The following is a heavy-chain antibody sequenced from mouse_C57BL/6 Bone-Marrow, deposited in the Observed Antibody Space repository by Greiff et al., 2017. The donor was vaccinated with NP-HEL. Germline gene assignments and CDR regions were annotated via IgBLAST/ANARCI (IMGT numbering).Heavy chain of an antibody. V-gene: IGHV5-15*01. J-gene: IGHJ4*01. CDR1: GFTFSDYG. CDR2: ISNLAYSI. Sequence: EVKLVESGGGLVQPGGSLKLSCAASGFTFSDYGMAWVRQAPRKGPEWVAFISNLAYSIYYADTVTGRFTISRENAKNTLYLEMSSLRSEDTAMYYCARQRRDAMDYWGQGTSVTVSS. CDR3: ARQRRDAMDY.